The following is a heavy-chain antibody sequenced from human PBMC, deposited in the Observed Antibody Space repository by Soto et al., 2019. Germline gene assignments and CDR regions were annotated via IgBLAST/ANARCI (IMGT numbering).Heavy chain of an antibody. CDR3: ARALAPDI. CDR2: INAGNVNT. V-gene: IGHV1-3*01. CDR1: GYTFTSYA. J-gene: IGHJ4*02. Sequence: QVQLVQAGAEVKKPGASVKVSCKASGYTFTSYAMHWVRQAPGQRLEWMGWINAGNVNTNYSQKFQGRVTITRDTDESTAYIELNSLRADNTDVYYCARALAPDIWCQGTLVTVSS.